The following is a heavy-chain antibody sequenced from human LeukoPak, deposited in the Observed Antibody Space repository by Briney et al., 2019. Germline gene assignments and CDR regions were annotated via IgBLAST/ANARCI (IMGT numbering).Heavy chain of an antibody. V-gene: IGHV1-8*01. Sequence: ASVKVSCKASGYTFTSYDINWVRQATGQGLEWRGWMNPNSGNTGYAQKFQGRVTMTRNTSISTAYMELSSLRSEDTAVYYCARGGRAVVVPAAMGNWFDSWGQGTLVTVSS. D-gene: IGHD2-2*01. CDR1: GYTFTSYD. CDR3: ARGGRAVVVPAAMGNWFDS. CDR2: MNPNSGNT. J-gene: IGHJ5*01.